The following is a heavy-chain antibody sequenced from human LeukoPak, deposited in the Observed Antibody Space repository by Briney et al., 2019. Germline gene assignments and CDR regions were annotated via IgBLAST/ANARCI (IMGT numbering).Heavy chain of an antibody. V-gene: IGHV3-23*01. CDR1: GFTFSTYA. D-gene: IGHD6-19*01. CDR2: IGGSGGGT. CDR3: ARNDFGSGWLGDY. Sequence: PGGSLRLSCAASGFTFSTYAMSWVRQAPGKGLEWVSTIGGSGGGTYYAESVKGRFIISRDTSKNTLFLQMNSLRAGDTALYYCARNDFGSGWLGDYWGQGTLVTVFS. J-gene: IGHJ4*02.